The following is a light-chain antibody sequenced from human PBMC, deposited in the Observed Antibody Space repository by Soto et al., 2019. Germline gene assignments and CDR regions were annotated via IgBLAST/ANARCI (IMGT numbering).Light chain of an antibody. CDR2: GAS. Sequence: EIVMTHSPATLSVSPGERATLSCRASQSVSNNLAWYQQKPGQAPRLLIYGASTRATAIPARFSGSGSGTDFTLTISSLQSEDFAVYLCQQYDNWPYTFGQGTKLEIK. CDR1: QSVSNN. J-gene: IGKJ2*01. V-gene: IGKV3-15*01. CDR3: QQYDNWPYT.